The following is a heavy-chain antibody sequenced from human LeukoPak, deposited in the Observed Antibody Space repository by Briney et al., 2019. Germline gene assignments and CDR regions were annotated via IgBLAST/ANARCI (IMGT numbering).Heavy chain of an antibody. D-gene: IGHD5-24*01. CDR1: GGSISSGSYY. V-gene: IGHV4-31*03. CDR3: ARVGRGYGYSQDY. J-gene: IGHJ4*02. Sequence: SETLSLTCTVSGGSISSGSYYWSRIRQHPGKGLEWIGYIYYSGSTYYNPSLKSRVTISVDTSKNQFSLKLSSVTAADTAVYYCARVGRGYGYSQDYWGQGTLVTVSS. CDR2: IYYSGST.